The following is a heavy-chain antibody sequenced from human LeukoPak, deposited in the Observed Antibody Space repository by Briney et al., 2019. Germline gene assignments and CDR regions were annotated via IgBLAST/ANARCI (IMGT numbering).Heavy chain of an antibody. CDR1: GYTFTSYG. Sequence: ASVKVFCKASGYTFTSYGISWVRQAPGQGLEWMGWISAYNGNTNYAQKLQGRVTMTTDTSTSTAYMELRSLRSDDTAVYYCARGEMVSSGWYVLDYYYYYMDVWGKGTTVIVSS. CDR2: ISAYNGNT. V-gene: IGHV1-18*01. D-gene: IGHD6-19*01. CDR3: ARGEMVSSGWYVLDYYYYYMDV. J-gene: IGHJ6*03.